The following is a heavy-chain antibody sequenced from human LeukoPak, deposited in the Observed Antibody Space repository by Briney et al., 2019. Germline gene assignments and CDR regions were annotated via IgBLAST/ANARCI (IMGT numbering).Heavy chain of an antibody. V-gene: IGHV3-9*01. CDR2: ISWNSGSI. Sequence: GGSLRLSCAASGFTFSSYSMNWVRQAPGKGLEWVSGISWNSGSIGYADSVKGRFTISRDNAKNSLYLQMNSLRAEDTALYYCAKDLGSGSYFGLFDYWGQGTLVTVSS. CDR3: AKDLGSGSYFGLFDY. J-gene: IGHJ4*02. CDR1: GFTFSSYS. D-gene: IGHD3-10*01.